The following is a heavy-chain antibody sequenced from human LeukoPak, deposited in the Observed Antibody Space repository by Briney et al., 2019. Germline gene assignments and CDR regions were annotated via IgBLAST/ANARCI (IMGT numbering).Heavy chain of an antibody. Sequence: SETLSLTCTVSGGSISSGGYYWSWIRQPPGKGLEWIGYIYHSGSTYYNPSLKSRVTISVDRSKNQFSLKLSSVTAADTAVYYCARAPRPYSYGDYWGQGTLVTVSS. D-gene: IGHD5-18*01. J-gene: IGHJ4*02. CDR2: IYHSGST. CDR1: GGSISSGGYY. V-gene: IGHV4-30-2*01. CDR3: ARAPRPYSYGDY.